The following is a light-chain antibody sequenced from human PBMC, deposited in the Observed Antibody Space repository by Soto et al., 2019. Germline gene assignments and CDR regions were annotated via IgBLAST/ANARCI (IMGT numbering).Light chain of an antibody. J-gene: IGKJ1*01. Sequence: DIQITQSPSTLSASVGDRVTITCRASQSISSWLAWYQQKPGKAPKILIYDASSLESGVPSRFSGSGSGTEFTLTISRVQPEDFATYYCQQYETYLKTFGQGTKVDIK. CDR1: QSISSW. CDR3: QQYETYLKT. V-gene: IGKV1-5*01. CDR2: DAS.